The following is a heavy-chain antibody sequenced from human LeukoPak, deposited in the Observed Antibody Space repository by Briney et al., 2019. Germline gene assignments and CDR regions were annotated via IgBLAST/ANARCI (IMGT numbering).Heavy chain of an antibody. V-gene: IGHV1-2*02. CDR1: GCTFTGYY. D-gene: IGHD6-25*01. CDR3: ARDPHASGSYYYYYYYMDV. J-gene: IGHJ6*03. CDR2: INPNSGGT. Sequence: ASVKVSCKASGCTFTGYYMHWVRQAPGQGLEWMGWINPNSGGTNYALKFQGRVTMTRDTSISTAYMELSRLRSDDTAVYYCARDPHASGSYYYYYYYMDVWGKGTTVTVSS.